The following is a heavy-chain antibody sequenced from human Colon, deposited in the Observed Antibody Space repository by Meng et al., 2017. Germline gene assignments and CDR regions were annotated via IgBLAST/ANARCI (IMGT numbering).Heavy chain of an antibody. CDR2: ISSSSSYI. J-gene: IGHJ6*02. V-gene: IGHV3-21*01. CDR3: ARAQSPRLVPSDTYYYYGIDF. D-gene: IGHD6-19*01. CDR1: GFTFSSYS. Sequence: GESLKILCAASGFTFSSYSMNWVRQAPGKGLEWVSSISSSSSYIYYADSVKGRFNNSRDNAKNSLYLQMNSLRAEDTAVYYCARAQSPRLVPSDTYYYYGIDFWGQGTTVTVSS.